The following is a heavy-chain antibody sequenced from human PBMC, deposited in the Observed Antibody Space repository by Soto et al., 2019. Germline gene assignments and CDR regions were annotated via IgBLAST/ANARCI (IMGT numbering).Heavy chain of an antibody. CDR2: INHSGST. V-gene: IGHV4-34*01. CDR1: GGAFCGYY. CDR3: ARGRGPMIFGVIMPYYYGMDV. J-gene: IGHJ6*02. D-gene: IGHD3-3*01. Sequence: AGPLSLTCAVYGGAFCGYYWILIGQAPGKGREWIGEINHSGSTNYNPSLKSRVTISVYTSKNQFSLKLSSVTAADTAVYYCARGRGPMIFGVIMPYYYGMDVWGQGTTVTVSS.